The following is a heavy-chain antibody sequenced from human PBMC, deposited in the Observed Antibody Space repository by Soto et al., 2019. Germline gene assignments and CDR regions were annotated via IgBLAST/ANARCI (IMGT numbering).Heavy chain of an antibody. Sequence: SETLSLTCAVYGGSFSGYYWSWIRQPPGKGLEWIGEINHSGSTNYNPSLKSRVTISVDTSKNQFSLKLSSVTAADTAVYYCARDWNDAPQTWEFDPWGQGTLVTVSS. CDR2: INHSGST. CDR3: ARDWNDAPQTWEFDP. D-gene: IGHD1-1*01. V-gene: IGHV4-34*01. CDR1: GGSFSGYY. J-gene: IGHJ5*02.